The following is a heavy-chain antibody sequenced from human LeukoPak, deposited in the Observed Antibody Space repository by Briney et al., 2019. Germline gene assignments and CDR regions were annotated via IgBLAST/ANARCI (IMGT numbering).Heavy chain of an antibody. D-gene: IGHD2-15*01. CDR1: GFTFGDYA. J-gene: IGHJ4*02. CDR2: IKSKTDGGTT. Sequence: GRSLRLSCTASGFTFGDYAMTWVRQAPGKGLAWVGRIKSKTDGGTTDYAAPVKGRFTISRDDSKNTLYLQMNSLKTEDTAVYYCTTEGVVVAATIDCWGQGTLVTVSS. CDR3: TTEGVVVAATIDC. V-gene: IGHV3-15*01.